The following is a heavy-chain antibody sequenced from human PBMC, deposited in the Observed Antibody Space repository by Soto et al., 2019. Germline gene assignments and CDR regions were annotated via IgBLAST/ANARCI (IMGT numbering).Heavy chain of an antibody. D-gene: IGHD6-6*01. CDR1: GFTFSSYS. J-gene: IGHJ6*02. CDR3: ARSSSSSNPYFGMDV. V-gene: IGHV3-64*02. Sequence: EVQLVESGEGLVQPGGSLRLSCAAYGFTFSSYSMHWVRQAPGKGLEYVSVISSDGGSTYYADSVKGRFTISRDNSKNTLYLQMGSLRAEDMAVYYCARSSSSSNPYFGMDVWGQGTTVTVSS. CDR2: ISSDGGST.